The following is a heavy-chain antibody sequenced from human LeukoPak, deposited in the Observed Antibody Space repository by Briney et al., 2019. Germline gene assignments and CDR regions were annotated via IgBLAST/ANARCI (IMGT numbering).Heavy chain of an antibody. Sequence: GGSLRLSCAASGFTFSSYWMSWVRQAPGKGLEWVANIKQDGSEKYYVDSVKGRLTISRDNAKNSLYLQMNSLRAEDTAVYYCARGIVVVPAALFDPWGQGTLVTVSS. J-gene: IGHJ5*02. CDR1: GFTFSSYW. V-gene: IGHV3-7*03. D-gene: IGHD2-2*01. CDR3: ARGIVVVPAALFDP. CDR2: IKQDGSEK.